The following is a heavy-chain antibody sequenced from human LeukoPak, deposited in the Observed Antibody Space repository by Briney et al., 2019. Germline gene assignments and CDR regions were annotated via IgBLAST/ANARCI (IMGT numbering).Heavy chain of an antibody. D-gene: IGHD5-24*01. J-gene: IGHJ4*02. CDR3: ARGLGLQLGMADY. Sequence: SETLSLTCAVYGGSFSGYYWSWIRQPPGKGLEWIGEINHSGSTNYNPSLKSRVTISVDTSKNQFSLKLSSVTAADTAVYYCARGLGLQLGMADYWGQGTLVTVSS. CDR1: GGSFSGYY. CDR2: INHSGST. V-gene: IGHV4-34*01.